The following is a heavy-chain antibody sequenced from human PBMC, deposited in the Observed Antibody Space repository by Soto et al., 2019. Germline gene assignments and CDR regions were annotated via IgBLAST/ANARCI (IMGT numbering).Heavy chain of an antibody. Sequence: SETLSLTCTVPGGSISSSSYYWGWIRQPPGKGLEWIGSIYYSGSTYYNPSLKSRVTISVDTSKNQFSLKLSSVTAADTAVYYCARRIAAAGTGDAFDIWGQGTMVTVSS. D-gene: IGHD6-13*01. CDR3: ARRIAAAGTGDAFDI. CDR2: IYYSGST. CDR1: GGSISSSSYY. J-gene: IGHJ3*02. V-gene: IGHV4-39*01.